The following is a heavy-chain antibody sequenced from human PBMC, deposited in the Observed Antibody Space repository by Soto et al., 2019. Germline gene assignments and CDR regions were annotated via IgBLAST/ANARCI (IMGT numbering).Heavy chain of an antibody. Sequence: GESVKIFCQGSGYIFTIYWITWVRQMPVRCLEWMRTNDPSTSYTNKIPSSQAHVTNTANKSTNTAYLKWRSLKASDSAIYYCAWPSQDYGARAYDYWGQGTLVTVSS. CDR3: AWPSQDYGARAYDY. D-gene: IGHD2-21*01. CDR1: GYIFTIYW. CDR2: NDPSTSYT. J-gene: IGHJ4*02. V-gene: IGHV5-10-1*01.